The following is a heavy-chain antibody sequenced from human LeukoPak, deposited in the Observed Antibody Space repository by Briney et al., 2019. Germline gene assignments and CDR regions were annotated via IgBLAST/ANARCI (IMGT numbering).Heavy chain of an antibody. J-gene: IGHJ4*02. V-gene: IGHV3-7*01. CDR1: GFTFSSYW. CDR3: VAGSGGSRY. Sequence: TGGSLRLSCAASGFTFSSYWMSWVRQAPGKGLEWVANIKQDGSEKYYVDSVKGRFTISRDNAKNSLYLQMNSLRAEDTAVYFCVAGSGGSRYWGQGTLVTVSS. D-gene: IGHD2-15*01. CDR2: IKQDGSEK.